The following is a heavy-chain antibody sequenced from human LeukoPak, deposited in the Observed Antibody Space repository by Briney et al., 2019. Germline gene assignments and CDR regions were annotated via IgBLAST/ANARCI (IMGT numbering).Heavy chain of an antibody. CDR1: GYTFTSYG. Sequence: ASVKVSCKASGYTFTSYGISWVRQAPGQGLEWMGWISAYNGNTNYAQKLQGRVTMTTDTSTSTAYMELRSLRSDDTAVYYCARGADSSSWYYHFDYWGQGTLVTVSS. V-gene: IGHV1-18*01. D-gene: IGHD6-13*01. CDR3: ARGADSSSWYYHFDY. CDR2: ISAYNGNT. J-gene: IGHJ4*02.